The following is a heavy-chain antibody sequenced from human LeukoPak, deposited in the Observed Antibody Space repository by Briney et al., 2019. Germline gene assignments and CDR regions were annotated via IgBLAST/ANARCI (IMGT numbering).Heavy chain of an antibody. V-gene: IGHV1-2*02. CDR2: IKTNSGGT. J-gene: IGHJ4*02. Sequence: ASVKNSCKASGYTLTNDYINRVPQAPRQGLKSMGSIKTNSGGTNYAQKVQGRVTMTGDTSISTAYMELRRLRSDDTAVYYCARVLHYDLLTGYYFPFDYWGQGTLVTVSS. CDR1: GYTLTNDY. CDR3: ARVLHYDLLTGYYFPFDY. D-gene: IGHD3-9*01.